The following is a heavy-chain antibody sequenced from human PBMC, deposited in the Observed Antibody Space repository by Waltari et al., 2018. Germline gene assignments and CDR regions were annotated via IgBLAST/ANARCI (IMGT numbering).Heavy chain of an antibody. D-gene: IGHD2-15*01. V-gene: IGHV1-18*01. CDR2: ISPYNGYA. CDR3: ARGGGPRTVVALTFDL. J-gene: IGHJ4*02. Sequence: QVQLVQSGAEVKKPGASVLVSCKASGYRFTNFGVNWVRQAPGQGLEWMGWISPYNGYADYEHTFQGRVTMTTDTSTKTAYLELTSLRSDDTAVYYCARGGGPRTVVALTFDLWGQGTLITVSS. CDR1: GYRFTNFG.